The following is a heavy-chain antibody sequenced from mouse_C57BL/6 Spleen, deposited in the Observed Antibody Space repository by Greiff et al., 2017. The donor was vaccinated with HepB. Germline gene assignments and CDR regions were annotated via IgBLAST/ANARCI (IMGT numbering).Heavy chain of an antibody. V-gene: IGHV1-82*01. CDR3: ARRTVCDY. Sequence: VQLQQSGPELVKPGASVKISCKASGYAFSSSWMNWVKQRPGKGLEWIGRIYPGDGDTNYNGKFKGKATLTADKSSSTAYMQLSSLTSEDSAVYFCARRTVCDYWGQGTTLTVSS. J-gene: IGHJ2*01. CDR1: GYAFSSSW. D-gene: IGHD1-1*01. CDR2: IYPGDGDT.